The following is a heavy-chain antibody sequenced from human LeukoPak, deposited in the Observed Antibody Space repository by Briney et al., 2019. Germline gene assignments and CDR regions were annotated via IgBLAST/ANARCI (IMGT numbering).Heavy chain of an antibody. CDR1: GGSISSGGYS. D-gene: IGHD3-22*01. V-gene: IGHV4-61*08. Sequence: SETLSLTCAVSGGSISSGGYSWSWIRQPPGKGLEWIGYIYYSGSTNYNPSLKSRVTISVDTSKNQFSLKLSSVTAADTAVYYCARSPRPYDSSGYYYSPGFDYWGQGTLVTVSS. J-gene: IGHJ4*02. CDR2: IYYSGST. CDR3: ARSPRPYDSSGYYYSPGFDY.